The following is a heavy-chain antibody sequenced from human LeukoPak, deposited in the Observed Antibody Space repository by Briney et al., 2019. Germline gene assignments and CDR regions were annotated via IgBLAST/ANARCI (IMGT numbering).Heavy chain of an antibody. CDR3: AKGGYSSSWGYSDY. V-gene: IGHV3-23*01. Sequence: PGGSLRLSCAASGFTFSNYAMSWVRQAPGKVLEWVSAISGGGGSTYYADSVKGRFTISRDNSKNTLYLQMNSLRAEDTAVYCCAKGGYSSSWGYSDYWGQGTLVTVSS. CDR2: ISGGGGST. CDR1: GFTFSNYA. D-gene: IGHD6-13*01. J-gene: IGHJ4*02.